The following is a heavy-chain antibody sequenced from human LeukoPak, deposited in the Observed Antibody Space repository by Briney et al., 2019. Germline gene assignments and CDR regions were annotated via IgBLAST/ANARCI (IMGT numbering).Heavy chain of an antibody. J-gene: IGHJ4*02. Sequence: ASVKVSCKASGGTFSSYAISWVRQAPGQGLEWMGGIIPIFGTANYAQKFQGRVTITADESTSTAYMELSSLGSEDTAVYYCARGPFEGSTAVLLWFGELLWWGQGTLVTVSS. CDR1: GGTFSSYA. V-gene: IGHV1-69*13. D-gene: IGHD3-10*01. CDR3: ARGPFEGSTAVLLWFGELLW. CDR2: IIPIFGTA.